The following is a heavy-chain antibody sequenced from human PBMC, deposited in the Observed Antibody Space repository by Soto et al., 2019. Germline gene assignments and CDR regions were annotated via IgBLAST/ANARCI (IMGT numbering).Heavy chain of an antibody. Sequence: QVQLQESGPGLVKRSQTLSLTCTVSGGSISSGGYYWSWIRQHPGKGLEWIGYIYYSGSTYYNPSLKSRVTISVDTSKNQFSLKLSSVTAADTAVYYCASSPLITMVRADAFDIWGQGTMVTVSS. CDR2: IYYSGST. CDR1: GGSISSGGYY. CDR3: ASSPLITMVRADAFDI. D-gene: IGHD3-10*01. V-gene: IGHV4-31*03. J-gene: IGHJ3*02.